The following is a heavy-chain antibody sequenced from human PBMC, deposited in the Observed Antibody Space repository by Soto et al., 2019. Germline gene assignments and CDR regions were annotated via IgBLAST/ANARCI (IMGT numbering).Heavy chain of an antibody. D-gene: IGHD1-1*01. V-gene: IGHV4-59*01. J-gene: IGHJ3*02. CDR1: GGSISSDN. CDR3: ARGVPGRAFDI. Sequence: SEPLSLTCTVSGGSISSDNWSWIRQPPGKGLEWTGYIYYSGSTNYNPSLKSRVTISVDTTKNQFSLKLSSVTAADTAVYYCARGVPGRAFDIWGQGTMVTVS. CDR2: IYYSGST.